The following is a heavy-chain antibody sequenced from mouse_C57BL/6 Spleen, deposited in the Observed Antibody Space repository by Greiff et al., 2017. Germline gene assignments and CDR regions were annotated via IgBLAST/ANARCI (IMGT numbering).Heavy chain of an antibody. CDR1: GFTFSSYA. CDR2: ISDGGSYT. D-gene: IGHD4-1*01. J-gene: IGHJ2*01. Sequence: EVHLVESGGGLVKPGGSLKLSCAASGFTFSSYAMSWVRQTPEKRLEWVATISDGGSYTYYPDNVKGRFTISRDNAKNNLYLQMSHLKSEDTAMYYCARDELTGPLDYWGQGTTLTVSS. CDR3: ARDELTGPLDY. V-gene: IGHV5-4*01.